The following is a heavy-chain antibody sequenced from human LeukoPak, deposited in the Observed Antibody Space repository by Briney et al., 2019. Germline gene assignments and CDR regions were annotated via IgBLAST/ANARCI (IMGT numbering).Heavy chain of an antibody. V-gene: IGHV1-69*06. D-gene: IGHD2-2*01. Sequence: SVKVSCKASGGIFSSYVISWVRQAPGQGLEWMGGIIPMFGTANYAQKFQDRVTITADKSTSTDYMELRSLRSDDTAVYYCARVLVEVPAAIYYYYMDVWGKGTTVTISS. J-gene: IGHJ6*03. CDR1: GGIFSSYV. CDR3: ARVLVEVPAAIYYYYMDV. CDR2: IIPMFGTA.